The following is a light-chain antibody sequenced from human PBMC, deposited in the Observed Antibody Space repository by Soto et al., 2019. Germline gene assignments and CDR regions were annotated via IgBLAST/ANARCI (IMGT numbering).Light chain of an antibody. Sequence: ILMTQSPATLSVSPGERASLSCRASQSINDNLAWFQQKPGQAPRLLVYGAATRAAGVPATFSGSGSGTEFTLTISSLQSEDFAVYFCQQYDDWPFTFGPGTKVDIK. CDR3: QQYDDWPFT. CDR2: GAA. J-gene: IGKJ3*01. V-gene: IGKV3-15*01. CDR1: QSINDN.